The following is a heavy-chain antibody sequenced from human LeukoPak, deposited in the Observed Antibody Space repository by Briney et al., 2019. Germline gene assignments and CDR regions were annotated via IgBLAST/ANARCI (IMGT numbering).Heavy chain of an antibody. J-gene: IGHJ4*02. CDR2: IYYSGST. Sequence: SETLSLTCTVSGGSISSSSYYWGWLRQPPGKGLEWIGSIYYSGSTYYNPSLKSRVAISVDTSKNQFSLKLSSVTAADTAVYYCARHVGFWSGYSKYFDYWGQGTLVTVSS. D-gene: IGHD3-3*01. CDR1: GGSISSSSYY. CDR3: ARHVGFWSGYSKYFDY. V-gene: IGHV4-39*01.